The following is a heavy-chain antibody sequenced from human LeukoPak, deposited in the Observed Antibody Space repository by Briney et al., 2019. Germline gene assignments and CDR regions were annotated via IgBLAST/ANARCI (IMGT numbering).Heavy chain of an antibody. CDR2: INPNSGGT. V-gene: IGHV1-2*02. CDR1: GYTLTGYY. CDR3: AREVISSSWFPFDY. Sequence: ASVKVSCKASGYTLTGYYMHWVRQAPGQGLEWMGWINPNSGGTNYAQKFQGRVTMTRDTSISTAYMELSRLRSDDTAVYYCAREVISSSWFPFDYWGQGTLVTVSS. J-gene: IGHJ4*02. D-gene: IGHD6-13*01.